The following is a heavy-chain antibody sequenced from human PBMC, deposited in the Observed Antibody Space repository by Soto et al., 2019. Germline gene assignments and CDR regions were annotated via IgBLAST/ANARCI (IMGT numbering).Heavy chain of an antibody. CDR3: ASRPYYYGSGSYYFRAPRAHY. CDR2: INHSGST. Sequence: QVQLQQWGAGLLKPSETLSLTCAVYGGSFSGYYWSWIRQPPGKGLEWIGEINHSGSTNYNPSLKSRVTISVDTSKNQFSLKLSSVTAADTAVYYCASRPYYYGSGSYYFRAPRAHYWGQGTLVTVSS. CDR1: GGSFSGYY. J-gene: IGHJ4*02. V-gene: IGHV4-34*02. D-gene: IGHD3-10*01.